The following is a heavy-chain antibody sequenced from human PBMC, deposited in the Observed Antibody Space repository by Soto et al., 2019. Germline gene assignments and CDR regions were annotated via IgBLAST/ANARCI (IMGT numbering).Heavy chain of an antibody. J-gene: IGHJ4*02. CDR1: GFTISNYA. CDR3: AKDLREMATIRPDY. V-gene: IGHV3-23*01. CDR2: ISGGGLIT. Sequence: GGSLRLSCAASGFTISNYAMSWVRQAPGKGLEWVSSISGGGLITYYADSVRGRFTVSRDNSRNTLYLQINSLRAEDTGDYYCAKDLREMATIRPDYWGQGILVTVSS. D-gene: IGHD5-12*01.